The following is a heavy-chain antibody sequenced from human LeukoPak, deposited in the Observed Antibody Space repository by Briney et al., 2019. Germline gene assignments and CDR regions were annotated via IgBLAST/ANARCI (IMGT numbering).Heavy chain of an antibody. D-gene: IGHD5-18*01. V-gene: IGHV3-7*01. CDR1: GVTFSSYS. CDR3: ARRGYSFGFDS. Sequence: GGSLRLSCAASGVTFSSYSMNWVRQAPGKGLEWVASIKEDGSEKYYVDSAKGRFTISRDNAKNSLYLQMNSLRVEDTAVYHCARRGYSFGFDSWGQGTLVTVSS. J-gene: IGHJ4*02. CDR2: IKEDGSEK.